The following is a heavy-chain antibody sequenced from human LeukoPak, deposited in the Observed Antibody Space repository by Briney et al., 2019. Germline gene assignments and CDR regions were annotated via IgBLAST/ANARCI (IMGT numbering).Heavy chain of an antibody. CDR3: ARRPYSDTSGRLSDV. CDR2: IRQDGSDK. V-gene: IGHV3-7*01. J-gene: IGHJ6*02. CDR1: GFTFSNVW. D-gene: IGHD3-22*01. Sequence: GGSLRLSCAASGFTFSNVWMSWVRQAPGKGLKWVANIRQDGSDKYYADSVKGRFTISRDNAKNSLYLQMNSLRDEDTAVYFCARRPYSDTSGRLSDVWGQGTTVTVSS.